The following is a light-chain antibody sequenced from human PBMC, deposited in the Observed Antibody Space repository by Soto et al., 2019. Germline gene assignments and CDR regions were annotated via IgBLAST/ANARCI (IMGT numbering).Light chain of an antibody. CDR1: QSISSW. CDR3: QHYNSYSEA. CDR2: DAS. V-gene: IGKV1-5*01. J-gene: IGKJ1*01. Sequence: IRVYQSPSTLSAYIGDRVTITCRASQSISSWLAWYQQKPGKAPKLLMYDASSLEIGVPSRFSGSGSGTEFTLTISSLQPDDFATYYCQHYNSYSEAFGQGTKVDIK.